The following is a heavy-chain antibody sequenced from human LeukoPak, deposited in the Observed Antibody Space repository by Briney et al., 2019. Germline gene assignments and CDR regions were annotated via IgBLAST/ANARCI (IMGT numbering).Heavy chain of an antibody. CDR3: ARDMGGSYYYGSGSYHGYFDY. J-gene: IGHJ4*02. CDR1: GFTFSSYA. Sequence: PGGSLRLSCAASGFTFSSYAMHWVRQAPGKGLEWVAVISYDGSNKYYADSVKGRFTISRDNSKNTLYLQMNSLRAEDTAVYYCARDMGGSYYYGSGSYHGYFDYWGQGTLVTVSS. D-gene: IGHD3-10*01. V-gene: IGHV3-30*04. CDR2: ISYDGSNK.